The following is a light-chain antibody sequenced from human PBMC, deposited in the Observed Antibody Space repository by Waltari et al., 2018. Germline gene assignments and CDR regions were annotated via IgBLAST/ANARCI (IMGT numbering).Light chain of an antibody. CDR1: QSVSSY. V-gene: IGKV3-11*01. Sequence: EIVLTQSPATLSLSPGERATLSCRASQSVSSYLAWYQQKPGQAPRLLIYDASNRATGIPARFSGMGSGTDFTLTISSLEPEDFAVYYCQQRSNWPRGTFGQGTRLEIK. CDR2: DAS. CDR3: QQRSNWPRGT. J-gene: IGKJ5*01.